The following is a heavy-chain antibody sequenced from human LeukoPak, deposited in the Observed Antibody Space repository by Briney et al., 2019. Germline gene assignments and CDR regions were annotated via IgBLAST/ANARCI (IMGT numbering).Heavy chain of an antibody. V-gene: IGHV3-9*01. CDR3: AKDVGRDRYYFFDY. D-gene: IGHD2/OR15-2a*01. Sequence: QPGGSLRLSCAASGFTFSSYSMNWVRQAPGKGLEWVSGISWNSGSIGYADSVKGRFTISRDNAKNSLYLQMNSLRAEDTALYYCAKDVGRDRYYFFDYWGQGTLVTVSS. J-gene: IGHJ4*02. CDR2: ISWNSGSI. CDR1: GFTFSSYS.